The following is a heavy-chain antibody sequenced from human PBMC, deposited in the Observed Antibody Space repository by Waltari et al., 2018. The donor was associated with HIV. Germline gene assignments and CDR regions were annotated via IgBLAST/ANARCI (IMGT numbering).Heavy chain of an antibody. CDR1: RDSVSSDTAT. J-gene: IGHJ4*02. CDR2: TYHRSRWFY. V-gene: IGHV6-1*01. D-gene: IGHD3-10*01. Sequence: QVQLQQSGPRRVEPSQTLSLTCAISRDSVSSDTATWNWIRQSPSRGLEWLGRTYHRSRWFYDFSLSVKSRISIDADTSKNEFSLHLHALTPADSGIYFCARDTFGLDFRDQGKLVIVSS. CDR3: ARDTFGLDF.